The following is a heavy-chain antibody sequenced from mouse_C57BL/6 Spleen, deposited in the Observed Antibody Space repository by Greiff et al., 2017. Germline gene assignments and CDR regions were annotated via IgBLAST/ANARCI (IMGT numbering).Heavy chain of an antibody. CDR2: ISGGGGNT. CDR1: GFTFSSYT. CDR3: ARHLDSSGYPLYAMDY. Sequence: EVMLVESGGGLVKPGGSLKLSCAASGFTFSSYTMSWVRQTPEKRLEWVATISGGGGNTYYPDSVKGRFTISRDNAKNTLYLQMSSLRSEDTALYYCARHLDSSGYPLYAMDYWGRGTSVTVSS. V-gene: IGHV5-9*01. J-gene: IGHJ4*01. D-gene: IGHD3-2*02.